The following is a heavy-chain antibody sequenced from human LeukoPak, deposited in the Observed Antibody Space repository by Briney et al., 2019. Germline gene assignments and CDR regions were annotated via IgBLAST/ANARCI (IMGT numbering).Heavy chain of an antibody. CDR2: IIPIFGTA. Sequence: SVKVSCKASGYTFTGYYMHWVRQAPRQGLEWMGGIIPIFGTANYAQKFQGRVTITADESTSTAYMELSSLRSEDTAVYYCARDLGYDILTGYQAPNWFDPWGQGTLVTVSS. CDR1: GYTFTGYY. V-gene: IGHV1-69*13. D-gene: IGHD3-9*01. J-gene: IGHJ5*02. CDR3: ARDLGYDILTGYQAPNWFDP.